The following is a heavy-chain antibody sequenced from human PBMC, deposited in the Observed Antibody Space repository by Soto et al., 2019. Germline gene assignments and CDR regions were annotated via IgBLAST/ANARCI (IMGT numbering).Heavy chain of an antibody. CDR2: VGGSGGYT. Sequence: LRLSCAASGFFFSSYAMSWVRLAPGKGLEWVAGVGGSGGYTSNADSVKGRFTISRDNSKNILYLQMESLTEEDTAVYFCAKDAAMVSSTFNYFDFWGQGTQVTVSS. CDR1: GFFFSSYA. CDR3: AKDAAMVSSTFNYFDF. J-gene: IGHJ4*02. D-gene: IGHD6-13*01. V-gene: IGHV3-23*01.